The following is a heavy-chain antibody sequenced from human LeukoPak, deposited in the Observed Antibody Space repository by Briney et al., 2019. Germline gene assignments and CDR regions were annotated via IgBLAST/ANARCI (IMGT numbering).Heavy chain of an antibody. CDR2: ISSSSIYI. CDR1: GFTFSSYE. D-gene: IGHD6-25*01. CDR3: ARGGRDAFDI. J-gene: IGHJ3*02. V-gene: IGHV3-21*05. Sequence: GGSLRLSCAASGFTFSSYEMNWVRQAPGKGLEWVSYISSSSIYIYYADSVKGRFTISRDNAKNSLYLQMNSLRAEDTAVYYCARGGRDAFDIWGQGTMVTVSS.